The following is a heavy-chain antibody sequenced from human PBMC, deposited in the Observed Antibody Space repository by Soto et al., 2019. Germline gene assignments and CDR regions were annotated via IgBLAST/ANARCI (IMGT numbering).Heavy chain of an antibody. V-gene: IGHV3-30*18. Sequence: GGSLRLSCAASGFTFSSYGMHWVRQAPGKGLEWVAVISYDGSNKYYAGSVKGRFTISRDNSKNTLYLQMNSLRAEDTAVYYCAKDLDIASDYYYGMDVWGKGTTVTVSS. CDR1: GFTFSSYG. D-gene: IGHD3-9*01. CDR2: ISYDGSNK. CDR3: AKDLDIASDYYYGMDV. J-gene: IGHJ6*04.